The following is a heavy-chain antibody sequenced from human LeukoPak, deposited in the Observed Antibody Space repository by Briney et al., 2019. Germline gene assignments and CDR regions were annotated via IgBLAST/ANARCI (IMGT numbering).Heavy chain of an antibody. V-gene: IGHV4-4*02. CDR3: ARLGYYDSSGYRHFDY. CDR1: GGSISSSNW. D-gene: IGHD3-22*01. Sequence: PSGTPSLTCAVSGGSISSSNWWSWVRQPPGKGLEWIGEIYHSGSTNYNPSLKSRVTISVDKSKNQFSLKLSSVTAADTAVYYCARLGYYDSSGYRHFDYWGQGTLVTVSS. J-gene: IGHJ4*02. CDR2: IYHSGST.